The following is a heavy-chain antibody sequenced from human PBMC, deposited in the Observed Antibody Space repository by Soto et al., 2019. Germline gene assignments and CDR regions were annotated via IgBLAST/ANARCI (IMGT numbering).Heavy chain of an antibody. D-gene: IGHD6-13*01. CDR1: GGSIISKY. CDR3: ARYRREAVAGYTLDN. CDR2: VYNSGST. Sequence: SENLSLTCTVSGGSIISKYCTWIRQPPGKGLEWIGYVYNSGSTNYNPSLKSRVTISEDTSKSQFSLKVNSMTAADTAVYYCARYRREAVAGYTLDNWGQGILVTVSS. J-gene: IGHJ4*02. V-gene: IGHV4-59*01.